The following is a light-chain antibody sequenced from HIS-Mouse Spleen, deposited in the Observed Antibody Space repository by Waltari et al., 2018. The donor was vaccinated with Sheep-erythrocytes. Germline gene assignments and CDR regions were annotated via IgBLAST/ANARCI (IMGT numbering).Light chain of an antibody. Sequence: DIVMTQSPDSLAVSLGVRATINCQSSQSVLYSSNNKNYLAWYQQKAGQPPKLLIYWATTRESGVPDRFSGSGSGTDFTLTISSLQAEDVAVYYCQQYYSTLTFGGGTKVEIK. CDR3: QQYYSTLT. CDR1: QSVLYSSNNKNY. J-gene: IGKJ4*01. V-gene: IGKV4-1*01. CDR2: WAT.